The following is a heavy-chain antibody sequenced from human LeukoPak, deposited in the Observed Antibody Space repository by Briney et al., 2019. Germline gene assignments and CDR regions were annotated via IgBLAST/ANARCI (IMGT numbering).Heavy chain of an antibody. Sequence: GASVKVSCKASRYTFTGYYMHWVRQAPGQGLEWMGWINPNSGGTNYAQKFQGRVTMTRDTSISTAYMELSRLRSDDTAVYYCARDHSGDYVWEYDYWGQGTLVTVSS. V-gene: IGHV1-2*02. D-gene: IGHD4-17*01. J-gene: IGHJ4*02. CDR3: ARDHSGDYVWEYDY. CDR2: INPNSGGT. CDR1: RYTFTGYY.